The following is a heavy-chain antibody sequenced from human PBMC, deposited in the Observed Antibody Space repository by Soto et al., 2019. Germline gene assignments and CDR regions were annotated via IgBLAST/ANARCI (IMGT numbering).Heavy chain of an antibody. D-gene: IGHD3-10*01. V-gene: IGHV4-30-2*01. CDR2: IYHSGST. CDR1: GGSISSGGYS. CDR3: ARTEIAFGELSIRWFDP. J-gene: IGHJ5*02. Sequence: SETLSLTCAVSGGSISSGGYSWSWIRQPPGKGLEWIGYIYHSGSTYYNPSLKSRVTISVDRSKNQFSLKLSSVTAADTAVYYCARTEIAFGELSIRWFDPWGQGTLVTVSS.